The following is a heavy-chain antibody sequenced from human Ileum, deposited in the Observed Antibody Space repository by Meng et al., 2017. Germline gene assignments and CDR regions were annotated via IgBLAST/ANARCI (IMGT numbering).Heavy chain of an antibody. CDR3: TRLYSAG. Sequence: EVELGEAGGGLVQPGGSLKRACAASGFSFSDSSMHWVRQAAGKGVECVGHIRSKANNYATAYAASVKGRFTISRDESKNTAYLQMSSLKTEDTAVYYCTRLYSAGWGQGTLVTVSS. J-gene: IGHJ4*02. D-gene: IGHD6-13*01. CDR2: IRSKANNYAT. CDR1: GFSFSDSS. V-gene: IGHV3-73*02.